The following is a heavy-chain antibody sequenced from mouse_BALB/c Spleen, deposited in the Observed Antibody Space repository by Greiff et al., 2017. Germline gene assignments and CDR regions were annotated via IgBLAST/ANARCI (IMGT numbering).Heavy chain of an antibody. Sequence: EVKLMESGAELVKPGASVKLSCTASGFNIKDTYMHWVKQRPEQGLEWIGRIDPANGNTKYDPKFQGKATITADTSSNTAYLQLSSLTSEDTAVYYCARSDSSGYGYWGQGTLVTVSA. CDR1: GFNIKDTY. CDR3: ARSDSSGYGY. J-gene: IGHJ3*01. D-gene: IGHD3-2*01. V-gene: IGHV14-3*02. CDR2: IDPANGNT.